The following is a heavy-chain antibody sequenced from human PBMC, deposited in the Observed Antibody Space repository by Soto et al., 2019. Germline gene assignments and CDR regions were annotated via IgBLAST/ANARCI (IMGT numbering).Heavy chain of an antibody. CDR3: AKGRSSWYGNWFDP. Sequence: XESLRLSCAASGFTFSSYAMSWVRQAPGKGLEWVSAISGSGGSTYYADSVKGRFTISRDNSKNTLYLQMNSLRAEDTAVYYCAKGRSSWYGNWFDPWGQGTLVTVSS. CDR1: GFTFSSYA. D-gene: IGHD6-13*01. V-gene: IGHV3-23*01. CDR2: ISGSGGST. J-gene: IGHJ5*02.